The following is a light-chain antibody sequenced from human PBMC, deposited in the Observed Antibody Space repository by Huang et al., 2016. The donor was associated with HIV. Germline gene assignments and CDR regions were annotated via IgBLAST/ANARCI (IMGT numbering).Light chain of an antibody. V-gene: IGKV1-NL1*01. CDR2: AAS. CDR1: QGIRNS. Sequence: DIQMTQSPSSLSASVGERVTITCRASQGIRNSLAWYQQTPGKAPNLLLYAASRLESVVPSRGSGSGSGTDYTLTISSLQPEDFATYYCQQYYSTPRTFGQGTKVEI. J-gene: IGKJ1*01. CDR3: QQYYSTPRT.